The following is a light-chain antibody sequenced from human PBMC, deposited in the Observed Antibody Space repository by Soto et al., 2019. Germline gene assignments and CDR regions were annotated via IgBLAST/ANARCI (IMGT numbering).Light chain of an antibody. V-gene: IGKV1-6*01. CDR1: QSISSW. CDR3: LQDINYPWT. CDR2: AAS. J-gene: IGKJ1*01. Sequence: IQMTQFPSTLSAYVGDRVTITCRASQSISSWLAWYQQKPGKAPKLLIYAASSLQSGVPSRFSGSGSGTDFTLALSSLQPEDSATYYCLQDINYPWTFGQGTKVDIK.